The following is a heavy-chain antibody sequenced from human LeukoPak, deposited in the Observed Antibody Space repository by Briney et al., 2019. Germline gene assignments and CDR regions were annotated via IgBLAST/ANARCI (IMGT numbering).Heavy chain of an antibody. J-gene: IGHJ3*01. V-gene: IGHV3-23*01. CDR3: EKDGRGASPGTNGFDV. CDR2: IIGSAGST. CDR1: GFTFSSYA. Sequence: GGSLRLSCAASGFTFSSYAMSWVRQAPGKGLEWVSGIIGSAGSTTYRDSVKCRFTISRDNSKQTLHLQMNSLRLRDTAVHHCEKDGRGASPGTNGFDVWGQGTMVTVSS. D-gene: IGHD1-1*01.